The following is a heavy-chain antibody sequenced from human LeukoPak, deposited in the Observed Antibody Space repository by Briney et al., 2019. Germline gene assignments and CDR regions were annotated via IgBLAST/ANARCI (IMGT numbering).Heavy chain of an antibody. CDR1: GFTFSSYG. Sequence: GGSLRLSCAASGFTFSSYGMHWVRQAPGKGLEWVAVIWYDGSNKYYADSVRGRFTISRDNSKNTLYLQMNSLRAEDTAVYYSARDGYGFYYYYYGMDVWGQGTTVTVSS. J-gene: IGHJ6*02. V-gene: IGHV3-33*01. CDR3: ARDGYGFYYYYYGMDV. CDR2: IWYDGSNK. D-gene: IGHD1-1*01.